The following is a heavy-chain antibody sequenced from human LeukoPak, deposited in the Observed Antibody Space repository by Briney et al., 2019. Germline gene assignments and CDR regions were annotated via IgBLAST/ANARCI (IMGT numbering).Heavy chain of an antibody. V-gene: IGHV3-66*01. J-gene: IGHJ4*02. CDR2: MYRSGST. CDR1: GFTVSNNY. D-gene: IGHD6-13*01. Sequence: GGSLRLSCAASGFTVSNNYMSWVRQAPGKGLEWVSVMYRSGSTDYADSVQGRFTMSRDNSKNTLYLQMNSLRAADTAVYYCARDGGAAAGYWGQGTLVTVSS. CDR3: ARDGGAAAGY.